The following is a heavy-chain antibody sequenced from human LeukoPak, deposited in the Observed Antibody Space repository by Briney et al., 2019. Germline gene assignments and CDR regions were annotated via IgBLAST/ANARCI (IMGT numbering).Heavy chain of an antibody. Sequence: PSQTLSLTCAVSGGSISSGSYYWSWIRQPAGKGLEWIGRIYTSGSTNYNPSLKSRVTISVDTSKNQFSLKLSSVTAADTAVYYCARAFHCSSTSCYTRGLDYWGQGTLVTVPS. CDR3: ARAFHCSSTSCYTRGLDY. D-gene: IGHD2-2*02. V-gene: IGHV4-61*02. CDR1: GGSISSGSYY. CDR2: IYTSGST. J-gene: IGHJ4*02.